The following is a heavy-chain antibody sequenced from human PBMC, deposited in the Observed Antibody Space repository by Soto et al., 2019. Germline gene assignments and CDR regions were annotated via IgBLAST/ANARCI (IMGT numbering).Heavy chain of an antibody. CDR2: ISGSGGST. J-gene: IGHJ4*02. Sequence: EVQLLESGGGLVQPGGSLRLSCAASGFTFSSYAMSWVRQAPGKGLEWVSAISGSGGSTYYADSVKGRFTISRDNSKNTLYLQMNSLIAEDTAVYYCAKVKLLPNYYFDYWGQGTLVTVSS. D-gene: IGHD2-15*01. CDR3: AKVKLLPNYYFDY. CDR1: GFTFSSYA. V-gene: IGHV3-23*01.